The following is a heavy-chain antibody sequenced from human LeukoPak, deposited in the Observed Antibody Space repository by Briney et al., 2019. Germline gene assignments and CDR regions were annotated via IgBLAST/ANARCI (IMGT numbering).Heavy chain of an antibody. V-gene: IGHV1-69*13. CDR3: ARNAVAGTFVWDY. CDR2: IIPIFGTA. J-gene: IGHJ4*02. CDR1: GGTFSSYA. Sequence: ASVKVSCKASGGTFSSYAISWVRQAPGQGLEWMGGIIPIFGTANYAQKFQGRVTITADGSTSTAYMELSSLRSEDTAVYYCARNAVAGTFVWDYWGQGTLVTVSS. D-gene: IGHD6-19*01.